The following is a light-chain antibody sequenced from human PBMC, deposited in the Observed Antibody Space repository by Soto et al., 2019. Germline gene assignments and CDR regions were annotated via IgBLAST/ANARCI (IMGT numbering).Light chain of an antibody. CDR1: QSVSSTY. V-gene: IGKV3-20*01. J-gene: IGKJ1*01. CDR3: QQYGGSPRT. Sequence: EIVLTQSPRTLSLSPGERASLSCRASQSVSSTYLAWYQQKPGQAPRLLIYGASNRATGVPDRFGGSGSGTDFTLTISRLEPEDSAAFYCQQYGGSPRTFGQGTKVEIK. CDR2: GAS.